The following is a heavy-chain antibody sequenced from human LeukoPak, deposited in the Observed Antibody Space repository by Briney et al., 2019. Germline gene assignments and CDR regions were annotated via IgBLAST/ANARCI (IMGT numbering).Heavy chain of an antibody. D-gene: IGHD2-15*01. V-gene: IGHV4-34*01. CDR3: ARGTVVAPLLT. J-gene: IGHJ5*02. Sequence: PSETLSLTCAVYGGSFSGYYWSWIRQPPGKGLEWIGEINHSGSTNYNPSLKSRVTISVDTSKNQFSLKLSSVTAADTAVYYCARGTVVAPLLTWGQGTLVTVSS. CDR2: INHSGST. CDR1: GGSFSGYY.